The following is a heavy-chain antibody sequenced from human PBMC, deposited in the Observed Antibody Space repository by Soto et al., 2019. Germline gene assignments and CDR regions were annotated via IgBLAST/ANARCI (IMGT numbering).Heavy chain of an antibody. J-gene: IGHJ4*02. V-gene: IGHV3-74*01. CDR2: ISSDGSSI. Sequence: EVQLVESGGGLVQPGGSLRLSCAGSGFTFSSYWMHWVRQAPGKGLVWVSRISSDGSSIRYADSVKGRFTISRDNAKNMVHLQMNRLTAEDTGVYYCGRTGTTGVIDYWGQGTLVTVSS. D-gene: IGHD1-1*01. CDR3: GRTGTTGVIDY. CDR1: GFTFSSYW.